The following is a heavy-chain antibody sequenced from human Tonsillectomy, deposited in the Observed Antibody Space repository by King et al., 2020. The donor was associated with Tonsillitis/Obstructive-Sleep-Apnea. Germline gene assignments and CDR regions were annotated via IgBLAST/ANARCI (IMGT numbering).Heavy chain of an antibody. CDR3: ARDYYDSSGYYHGYFQH. D-gene: IGHD3-22*01. J-gene: IGHJ1*01. CDR2: SRPHNGDT. CDR1: GYTFTSYD. Sequence: QVQLVESGAEVKKPGASVKVSCKASGYTFTSYDITWVRQAPGQGLEWMGWSRPHNGDTNYAQKLQGRVTMTSDTTTSTAYMELRSLRSDDTAVYYCARDYYDSSGYYHGYFQHWGQGTLVTVSS. V-gene: IGHV1-18*01.